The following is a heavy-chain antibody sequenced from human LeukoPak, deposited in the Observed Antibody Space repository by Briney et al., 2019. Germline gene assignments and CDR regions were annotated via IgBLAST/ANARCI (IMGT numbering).Heavy chain of an antibody. Sequence: GSLRLSCAASGFTFSDFVMSWVRQAPGKGLEWVSGISGSGGSTYIADSVRGRFTISRDNSKNTLFLQMNSLRAEDAALYYCAKQEGYYGSGSYGMDVWGQGTTVTVSS. V-gene: IGHV3-23*01. CDR2: ISGSGGST. CDR1: GFTFSDFV. D-gene: IGHD3-10*01. J-gene: IGHJ6*02. CDR3: AKQEGYYGSGSYGMDV.